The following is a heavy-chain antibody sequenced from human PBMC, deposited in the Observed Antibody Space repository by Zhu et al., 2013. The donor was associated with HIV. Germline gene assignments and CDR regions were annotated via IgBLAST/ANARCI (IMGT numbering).Heavy chain of an antibody. CDR3: ARVLLRGFLEWLNYYYGMDV. CDR2: IIPIFGTA. CDR1: GGTFSSYA. D-gene: IGHD3-3*01. V-gene: IGHV1-69*06. Sequence: QVQLVQSGAEVKKPGSSVKVSCKASGGTFSSYAISWVRQAPGQGLEWMGGIIPIFGTANYAQKFQGRVTITADKSTSTAYMELSSLRSEDTAVYYCARVLLRGFLEWLNYYYGMDVWGQGTTVTVSS. J-gene: IGHJ6*02.